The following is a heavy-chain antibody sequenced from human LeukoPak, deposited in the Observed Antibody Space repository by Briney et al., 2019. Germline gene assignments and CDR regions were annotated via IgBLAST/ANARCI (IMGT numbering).Heavy chain of an antibody. Sequence: SETLSLTCTVSGGSISSYYWSWIRQPPGKGLEWIGYIYYSGSTNYNPSLKSRVTISVDTSKNQFSLKLSSVTAADTAVYYCARDLGITGTDYYYYMDVWGKGATVTVSS. D-gene: IGHD1-20*01. J-gene: IGHJ6*03. CDR1: GGSISSYY. CDR3: ARDLGITGTDYYYYMDV. CDR2: IYYSGST. V-gene: IGHV4-59*01.